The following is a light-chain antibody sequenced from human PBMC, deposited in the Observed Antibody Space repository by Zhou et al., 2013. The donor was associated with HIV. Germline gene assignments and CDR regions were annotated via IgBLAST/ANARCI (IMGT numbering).Light chain of an antibody. CDR1: QGIGSW. CDR3: QKGGT. V-gene: IGKV1-27*01. J-gene: IGKJ1*01. CDR2: AAS. Sequence: DIQMTQSPSSVSASVGDRVTITCRASQGIGSWLAWYQQKPGKVPKLLIYAASTLQSGVPSRFSGSGSGTDFTLTISSLQPEDVATYYCQKGGTFGQGTKVEIK.